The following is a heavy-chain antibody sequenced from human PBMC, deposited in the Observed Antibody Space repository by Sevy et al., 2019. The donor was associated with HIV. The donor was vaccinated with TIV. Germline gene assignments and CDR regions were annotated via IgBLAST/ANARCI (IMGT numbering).Heavy chain of an antibody. D-gene: IGHD3-22*01. CDR1: GFIFRNHG. Sequence: GGSLRLSCAASGFIFRNHGMHWVRQAPGKGLEWVAFTRYDGSNTYYADSVKGRLTISRDNSKNTLYLQMNSLGPEDTAVYYCAKDLIAMLVVVIFPLLGHGMDVWGQGTTVTVSS. V-gene: IGHV3-30*02. CDR2: TRYDGSNT. CDR3: AKDLIAMLVVVIFPLLGHGMDV. J-gene: IGHJ6*02.